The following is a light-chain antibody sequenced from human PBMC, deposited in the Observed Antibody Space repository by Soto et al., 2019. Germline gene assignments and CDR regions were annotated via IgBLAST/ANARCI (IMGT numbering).Light chain of an antibody. CDR1: QSVSSN. CDR2: GAS. J-gene: IGKJ1*01. V-gene: IGKV3-15*01. Sequence: EMVLTQSPGTVSLAPGERATLSCRASQSVSSNLAWYQQKTGQAPRLLIYGASTRATGIPARFSGSGSGTEFTLTISSLQYEDFDVYYCQQYNNWPQTFGQGTKVDLK. CDR3: QQYNNWPQT.